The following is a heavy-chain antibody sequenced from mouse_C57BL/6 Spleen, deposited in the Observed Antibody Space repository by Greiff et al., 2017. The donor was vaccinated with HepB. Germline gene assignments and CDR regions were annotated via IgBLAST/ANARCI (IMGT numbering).Heavy chain of an antibody. CDR3: ARSPHDYDDGSYAMDY. J-gene: IGHJ4*01. Sequence: QVQLQQSGAELVRPGSSVKLSCKASGYTFTSYWMDWVKQRPGQGLEWIGNIYPSDSETHYNQKFKDKATLTVDKSSSTAYMQLSSLTSEDSAVYYCARSPHDYDDGSYAMDYWGQGTSVTVSS. CDR2: IYPSDSET. CDR1: GYTFTSYW. D-gene: IGHD2-4*01. V-gene: IGHV1-61*01.